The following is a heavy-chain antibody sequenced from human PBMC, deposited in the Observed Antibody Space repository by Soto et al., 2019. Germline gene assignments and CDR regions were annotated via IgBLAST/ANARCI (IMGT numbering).Heavy chain of an antibody. CDR3: ARDFPSRYGDYAGELLDY. J-gene: IGHJ4*02. CDR2: IYSGGST. V-gene: IGHV3-66*01. Sequence: GGSLRLSCAASGFTVSSNYMSWVRQAPGKGLEWVSVIYSGGSTYYADSVKGRFTISRDNSKNTLYLQMNSLRAEDTAVYYCARDFPSRYGDYAGELLDYWGQGTLVTVSS. D-gene: IGHD4-17*01. CDR1: GFTVSSNY.